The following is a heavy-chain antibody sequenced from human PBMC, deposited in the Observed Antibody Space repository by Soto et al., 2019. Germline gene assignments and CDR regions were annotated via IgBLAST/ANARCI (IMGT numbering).Heavy chain of an antibody. Sequence: PSETLSLTCAVYDGSFSGYYWSWIRQPPGTGLEWIGEINHSGSTNYNPSLKSRVTISVDTSKNQFSLKLSSVTAADTAVYYCARVVTMVRGVIKVYYYSMDVWGQGTTVTVSS. J-gene: IGHJ6*02. CDR3: ARVVTMVRGVIKVYYYSMDV. V-gene: IGHV4-34*01. CDR1: DGSFSGYY. CDR2: INHSGST. D-gene: IGHD3-10*01.